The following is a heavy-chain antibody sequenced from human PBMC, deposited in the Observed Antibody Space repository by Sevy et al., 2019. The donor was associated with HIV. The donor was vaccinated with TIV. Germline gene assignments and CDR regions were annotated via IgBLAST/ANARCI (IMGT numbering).Heavy chain of an antibody. CDR3: AKDLAGPGRRYFDY. CDR1: GFIFSNFG. D-gene: IGHD6-13*01. Sequence: GGSLRLSCAASGFIFSNFGMHWVRQVPCKGLEWVTFIRYDGSDKYYAASVKGRFTISRDDSKNTLYLQMDSLRAEDTAIYYCAKDLAGPGRRYFDYWGQGTLVTVSS. CDR2: IRYDGSDK. J-gene: IGHJ4*02. V-gene: IGHV3-30*02.